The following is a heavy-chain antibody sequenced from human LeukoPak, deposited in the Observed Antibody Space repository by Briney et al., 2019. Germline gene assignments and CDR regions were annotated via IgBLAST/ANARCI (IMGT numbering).Heavy chain of an antibody. V-gene: IGHV4-34*01. CDR1: GGSFSGYY. CDR3: ARKGFVRRVDFDY. Sequence: PSETLSLTCAVYGGSFSGYYWSWIRQPPGKGLEWIGEINHSGSTNYNPSLKSRVTISVDTSKNQFSLKLSSATAADTAVYYCARKGFVRRVDFDYWGQGTLVTVSS. J-gene: IGHJ4*02. D-gene: IGHD2-15*01. CDR2: INHSGST.